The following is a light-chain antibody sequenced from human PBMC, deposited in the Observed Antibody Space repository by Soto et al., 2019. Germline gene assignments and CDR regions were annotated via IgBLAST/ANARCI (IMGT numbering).Light chain of an antibody. CDR1: RSNIGADYD. CDR2: GNN. Sequence: QSVLTQPPSVSGAPGQRVTISCTWSRSNIGADYDVHWYQQVPGTAPKLLIYGNNNRPSGVPDRFSGSKSVMSASLAISGLQAEDEADYYCQSYDNTLSSYVFGTGTKVTVL. V-gene: IGLV1-40*01. J-gene: IGLJ1*01. CDR3: QSYDNTLSSYV.